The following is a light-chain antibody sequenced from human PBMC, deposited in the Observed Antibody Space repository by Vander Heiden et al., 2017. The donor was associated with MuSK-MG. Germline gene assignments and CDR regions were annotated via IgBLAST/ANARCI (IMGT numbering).Light chain of an antibody. J-gene: IGKJ3*01. Sequence: DIVMTQSPDSLGVSLGERATITCKSSQSVLYTSNNKNYLAWYQQKPGQPPKLLIYWASTRQYGVPERFSGSGSGTDFTLTINNLQAEDLAVYSCQQYYSPPFTFGPGTTVEIK. CDR3: QQYYSPPFT. CDR2: WAS. V-gene: IGKV4-1*01. CDR1: QSVLYTSNNKNY.